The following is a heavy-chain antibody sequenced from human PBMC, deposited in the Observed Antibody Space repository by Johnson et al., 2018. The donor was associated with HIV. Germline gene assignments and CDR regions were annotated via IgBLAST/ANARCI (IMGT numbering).Heavy chain of an antibody. CDR1: GFTFSSYG. J-gene: IGHJ3*01. CDR2: VSYDGSKK. V-gene: IGHV3-30*03. CDR3: ASSSLAWGVDAFDV. D-gene: IGHD3-10*01. Sequence: QVQLVESGGGVVQPGRSLRLSCVASGFTFSSYGMHWVRQAPGKGLEWVAIVSYDGSKKYYPDSVKGRFTISRDNSKNTLYLQMDSLRAEDTAVYYCASSSLAWGVDAFDVWGQGTMVTVSS.